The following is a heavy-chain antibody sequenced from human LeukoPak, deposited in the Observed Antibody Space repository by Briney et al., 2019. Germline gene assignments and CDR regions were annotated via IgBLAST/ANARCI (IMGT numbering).Heavy chain of an antibody. J-gene: IGHJ4*02. V-gene: IGHV4-4*07. Sequence: SETLSLTCTVSGGSISSYYWSWIRQPAGKGLEWIGRIYTSGSTNYNPSLKSRVTMSVDTSKNQFSLKLSSVTAADTAVYYCARDKDYYDSSGYVDYFDYWGQGTLVTVSS. CDR2: IYTSGST. CDR1: GGSISSYY. CDR3: ARDKDYYDSSGYVDYFDY. D-gene: IGHD3-22*01.